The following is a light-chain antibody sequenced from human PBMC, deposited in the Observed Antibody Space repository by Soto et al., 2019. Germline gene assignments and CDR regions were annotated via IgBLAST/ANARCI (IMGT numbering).Light chain of an antibody. J-gene: IGKJ1*01. CDR1: QSVSSN. CDR3: QQDNNWPPWT. Sequence: EIVMTQSPATLSVSPGERATLSCRASQSVSSNLAWYQQKPGQAPMLLIYGASTRATGIPARFSGSGSGTEFTLTISSLQSEDFAVYYCQQDNNWPPWTFGQGTKVEIK. CDR2: GAS. V-gene: IGKV3-15*01.